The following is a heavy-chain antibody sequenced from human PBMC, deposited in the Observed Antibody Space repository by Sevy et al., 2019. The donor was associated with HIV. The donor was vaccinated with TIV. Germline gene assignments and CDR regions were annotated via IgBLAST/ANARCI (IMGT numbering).Heavy chain of an antibody. D-gene: IGHD3-16*01. V-gene: IGHV3-15*01. CDR3: TTGGSLFQH. Sequence: GGSLRLSCAASGFTFSNVWMSWVRQAPGKGLQWVAHFKSKTDGGTTDYAGTVRGRFTISRDDSKNTLSLQMNSLKTEDTAVYYCTTGGSLFQHWGQGTLVTVSS. J-gene: IGHJ1*01. CDR2: FKSKTDGGTT. CDR1: GFTFSNVW.